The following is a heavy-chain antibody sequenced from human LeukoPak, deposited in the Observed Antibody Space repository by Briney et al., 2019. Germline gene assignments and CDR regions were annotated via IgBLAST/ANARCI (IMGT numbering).Heavy chain of an antibody. J-gene: IGHJ3*02. V-gene: IGHV1-18*01. CDR1: GYTFTTYG. Sequence: ASVKVPCKASGYTFTTYGINWVRQPPGQGLEWMGWISGYNGNANYAQKLQDRVTMTTDTSTSTAYMELRSLRSDDTAVYYCARHRLPRVYYDSSGYYHAAFDIWGQGTMVTVSS. D-gene: IGHD3-22*01. CDR3: ARHRLPRVYYDSSGYYHAAFDI. CDR2: ISGYNGNA.